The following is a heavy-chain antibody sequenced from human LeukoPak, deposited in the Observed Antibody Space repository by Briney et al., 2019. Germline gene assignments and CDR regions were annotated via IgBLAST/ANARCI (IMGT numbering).Heavy chain of an antibody. V-gene: IGHV1-69*13. Sequence: ASVKVSCKASGGTFSSYAISWVRQAPGQGLEWMGGIIPIFGTANYAQKFQGRVTITADESTSTAYMELSSLRSEDTAVYYCARPVTMIGLYYHYGMDVWGQGTTVTVSS. CDR2: IIPIFGTA. CDR1: GGTFSSYA. D-gene: IGHD3-22*01. J-gene: IGHJ6*02. CDR3: ARPVTMIGLYYHYGMDV.